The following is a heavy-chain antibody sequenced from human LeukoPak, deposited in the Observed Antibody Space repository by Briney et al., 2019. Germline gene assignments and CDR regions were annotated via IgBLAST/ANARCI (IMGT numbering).Heavy chain of an antibody. V-gene: IGHV3-23*01. J-gene: IGHJ4*02. CDR1: GFTFSSYA. CDR3: AKTLDGSSGWYQNEYYFDY. Sequence: PGGSLRLSCAASGFTFSSYAMSWVRQAPRKGLEWVSAISGSGGSTYYADSVKGRFTISRDNSKNTLYLQMNSLRAEDTAVYYCAKTLDGSSGWYQNEYYFDYWGQGTLVTVSS. CDR2: ISGSGGST. D-gene: IGHD6-19*01.